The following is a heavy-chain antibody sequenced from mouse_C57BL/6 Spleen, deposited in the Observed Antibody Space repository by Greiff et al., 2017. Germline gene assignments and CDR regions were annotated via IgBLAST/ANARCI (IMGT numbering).Heavy chain of an antibody. J-gene: IGHJ1*03. CDR2: IRNKANNHAT. D-gene: IGHD2-5*01. CDR3: SRGYSNFYWYFDV. CDR1: GFTFSDAW. Sequence: DVKLVQSGGGLVQPGGSMKLSCAASGFTFSDAWMDWVSQSPEQGLEWVDEIRNKANNHATYNAESVKGRFTISRDDSKSSVYLQMNSLRAEDTCIYYCSRGYSNFYWYFDVWGTGTTVTVSS. V-gene: IGHV6-6*01.